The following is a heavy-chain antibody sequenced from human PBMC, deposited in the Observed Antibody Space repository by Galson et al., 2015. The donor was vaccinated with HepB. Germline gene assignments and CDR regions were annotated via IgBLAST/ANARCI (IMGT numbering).Heavy chain of an antibody. Sequence: SLRLSCAASGFTFSSYWMSWVRQAPGKGLEWVANIKQDGSEKYYVDSVKGRFTISRDNAKNSLYLQMNSLRAEDTAVYYCARDDGYSYGIGVYFQHWGQGTLVTVSS. D-gene: IGHD5-18*01. CDR2: IKQDGSEK. CDR3: ARDDGYSYGIGVYFQH. CDR1: GFTFSSYW. V-gene: IGHV3-7*03. J-gene: IGHJ1*01.